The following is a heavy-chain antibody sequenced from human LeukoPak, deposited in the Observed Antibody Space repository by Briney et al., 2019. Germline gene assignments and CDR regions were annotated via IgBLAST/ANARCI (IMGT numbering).Heavy chain of an antibody. CDR3: ARDLIEYGDDVFLGWFDP. D-gene: IGHD4-17*01. CDR1: GGSISSGDFY. CDR2: IYYSKSN. J-gene: IGHJ5*02. Sequence: SETLSLTCTVSGGSISSGDFYWSWIRQPPGKGLEWIGSIYYSKSNYYNPSLKTRLTISIDTSKKQLSLKLPSVTAADRAVYYCARDLIEYGDDVFLGWFDPWGQGTLVTVSS. V-gene: IGHV4-30-4*01.